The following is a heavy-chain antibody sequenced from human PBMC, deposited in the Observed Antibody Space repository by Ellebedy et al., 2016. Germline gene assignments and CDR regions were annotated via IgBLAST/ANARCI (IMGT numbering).Heavy chain of an antibody. Sequence: SETLSLXCIVSGGSVINTGAYWSWIRQPPGRGLEWIGYIYYSGSTKFNPSLKSRVSMSVDTSKNQFSLKMTSLTAADTATYSCARGARRDGYLVGFDYWGQGILVIVSS. D-gene: IGHD5-24*01. CDR3: ARGARRDGYLVGFDY. CDR1: GGSVINTGAY. CDR2: IYYSGST. V-gene: IGHV4-61*08. J-gene: IGHJ4*02.